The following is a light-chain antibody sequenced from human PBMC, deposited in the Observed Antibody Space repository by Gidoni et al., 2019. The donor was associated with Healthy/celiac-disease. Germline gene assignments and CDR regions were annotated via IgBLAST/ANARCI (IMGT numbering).Light chain of an antibody. CDR3: QQYNSYPFT. V-gene: IGKV1-5*03. Sequence: DIQMTQSPSTLSASVGDRVTITCRASQSIRSWLAWYQQKPGKAPKLLIYKASSLESGVPSRFSGSGSGTEFTLTISSLQPDDFATYYCQQYNSYPFTFXPXTKVDIK. J-gene: IGKJ3*01. CDR2: KAS. CDR1: QSIRSW.